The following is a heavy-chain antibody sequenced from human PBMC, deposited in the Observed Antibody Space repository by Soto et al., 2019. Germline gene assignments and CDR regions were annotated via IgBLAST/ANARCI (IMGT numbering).Heavy chain of an antibody. CDR1: GITFSSYA. J-gene: IGHJ6*01. Sequence: AGGTLRLSCAASGITFSSYAMSWVRQAPGKGLEWVSATSGSGAGTYYADSVKGRFTISRDNSKNTLYLKMNSQRAEDKAVYYCATCGAGAVPRHYYYSCMVFRGHGTTVTVSS. V-gene: IGHV3-23*01. CDR3: ATCGAGAVPRHYYYSCMVF. D-gene: IGHD2-21*01. CDR2: TSGSGAGT.